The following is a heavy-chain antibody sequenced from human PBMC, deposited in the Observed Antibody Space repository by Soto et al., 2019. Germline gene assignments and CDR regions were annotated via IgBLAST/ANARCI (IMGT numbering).Heavy chain of an antibody. CDR3: ARDPQDIVLMVYAIKGYYYYYGMDV. CDR1: CYTFTSYG. J-gene: IGHJ6*02. D-gene: IGHD2-8*01. Sequence: GASVKVSCKASCYTFTSYGISWVRQAPGQGLEWMGWISAYNGNTNYAQKLQGRVTMTTDTSTSTAYMELRSLRSDDTAVYYCARDPQDIVLMVYAIKGYYYYYGMDVWGQGTTVTVSS. CDR2: ISAYNGNT. V-gene: IGHV1-18*01.